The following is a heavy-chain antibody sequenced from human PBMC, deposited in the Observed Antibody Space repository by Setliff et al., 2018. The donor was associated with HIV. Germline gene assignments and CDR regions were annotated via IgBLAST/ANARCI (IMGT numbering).Heavy chain of an antibody. V-gene: IGHV4-61*09. CDR1: GFSISSGYY. CDR3: ARHRDPPGTSWIFYYYYMDL. CDR2: IYTSGST. J-gene: IGHJ6*03. Sequence: SETLSLTCTVSGFSISSGYYWSWIRQPAGKGLEWIGHIYTSGSTNYNPSLKSRVTISVDTSKNHVSLRLTSVTAADTGVYYCARHRDPPGTSWIFYYYYMDLWGGGTTVTVSS. D-gene: IGHD2-2*01.